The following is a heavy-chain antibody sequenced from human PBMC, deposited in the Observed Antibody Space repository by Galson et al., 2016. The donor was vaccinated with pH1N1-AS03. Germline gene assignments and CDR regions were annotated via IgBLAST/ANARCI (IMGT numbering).Heavy chain of an antibody. J-gene: IGHJ5*02. CDR1: GCTFTTYD. CDR2: MNTDSGNT. Sequence: SVKVSCKASGCTFTTYDINWVRQAPGQGLEWMGWMNTDSGNTGYAPSFQGRVTITRDTSISTAYMELSSLRSEDTAVYYCARGVVDCSGPACSGTLRFDPWGQGTLVTVSS. D-gene: IGHD2-15*01. V-gene: IGHV1-8*03. CDR3: ARGVVDCSGPACSGTLRFDP.